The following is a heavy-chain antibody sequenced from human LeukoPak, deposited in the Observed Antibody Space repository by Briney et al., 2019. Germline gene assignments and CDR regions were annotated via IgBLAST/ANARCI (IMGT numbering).Heavy chain of an antibody. CDR2: ISGSGSNT. Sequence: GRSLRLSCAASGFTFSSYAMTWVRHPPGQGLESVSGISGSGSNTYYADSVKGRFTISRDNSKNTLYLQMNSPRAEDTAAYYCAKGTYDSRGHFDYWGQGTLVSVSS. CDR3: AKGTYDSRGHFDY. V-gene: IGHV3-23*01. D-gene: IGHD3-22*01. J-gene: IGHJ4*02. CDR1: GFTFSSYA.